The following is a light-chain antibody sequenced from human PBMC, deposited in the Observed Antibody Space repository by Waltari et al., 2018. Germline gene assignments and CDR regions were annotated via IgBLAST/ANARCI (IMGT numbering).Light chain of an antibody. CDR2: GAS. J-gene: IGKJ1*01. V-gene: IGKV3-20*01. CDR3: QHYVRLPAT. Sequence: DIVLTQSPGSLSSSPVERVTLSCRSSPSVSRALAWYQQKPGQAPRLLIFGASNRATGIPDRFSGSGSETDFSLTISRLEPEDFAVYYCQHYVRLPATFGRGTKVEIK. CDR1: PSVSRA.